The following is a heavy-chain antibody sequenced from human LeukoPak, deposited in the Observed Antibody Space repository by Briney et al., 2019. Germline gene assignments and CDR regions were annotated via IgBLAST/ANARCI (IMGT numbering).Heavy chain of an antibody. V-gene: IGHV3-43D*03. J-gene: IGHJ6*03. CDR2: ISWDGGST. CDR1: GFTFDDYA. CDR3: AKSSDYYYYYMGV. Sequence: GGSLRLSCAASGFTFDDYAMHWVRQAPGKGLEWVSLISWDGGSTYYADSVKGRFTISRDNSKNSLYLQMNSLRAEDTALYYCAKSSDYYYYYMGVWGKGTTVTVSS.